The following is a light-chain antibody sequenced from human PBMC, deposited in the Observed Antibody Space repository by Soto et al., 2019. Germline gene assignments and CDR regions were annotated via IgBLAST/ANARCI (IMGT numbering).Light chain of an antibody. CDR3: QHIYSIPIT. Sequence: IQMTQSPSSLSAGVGCRGIITHRASQSVSSDLNWYQQKAGKPPKLLIFAASSLQSGAPSRFSGSGSGTHFTLTISNLQPEDFATYYCQHIYSIPITFGQGTRLEIK. CDR1: QSVSSD. J-gene: IGKJ5*01. V-gene: IGKV1-39*01. CDR2: AAS.